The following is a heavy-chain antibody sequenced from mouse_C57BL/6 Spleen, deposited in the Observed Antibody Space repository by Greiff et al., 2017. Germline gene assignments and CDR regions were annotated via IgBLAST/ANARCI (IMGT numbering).Heavy chain of an antibody. CDR2: IYPGDGDT. J-gene: IGHJ2*01. D-gene: IGHD1-1*01. CDR3: AREGLLLRGDFDY. Sequence: QVQLQQSGPELVKPGASVKISCKASGYAFSSSWMNWVKQRPGKGLEWIGRIYPGDGDTNYNGKFKGKATLTADKSSSPAYMQLSSLTSEDSAVYFCAREGLLLRGDFDYWGQGTTLTVSS. V-gene: IGHV1-82*01. CDR1: GYAFSSSW.